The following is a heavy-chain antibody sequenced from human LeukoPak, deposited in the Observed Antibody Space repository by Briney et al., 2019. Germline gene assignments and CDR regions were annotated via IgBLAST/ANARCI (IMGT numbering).Heavy chain of an antibody. D-gene: IGHD2-8*01. J-gene: IGHJ4*02. CDR3: AKDRRTLYCNNGVCYYFSNFDY. V-gene: IGHV3-23*01. CDR2: ISDSGGST. CDR1: GFTFSSYA. Sequence: HAGGSLRLSCAATGFTFSSYAMTWVRQAPGKGQEWVSSISDSGGSTYYADSVKGRFTISRDNSKNTLYLQMNSLRAGDTAVYYCAKDRRTLYCNNGVCYYFSNFDYWGQGTLVTVSS.